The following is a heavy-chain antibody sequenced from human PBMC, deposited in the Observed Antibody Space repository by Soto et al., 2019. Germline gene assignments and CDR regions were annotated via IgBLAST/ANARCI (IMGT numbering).Heavy chain of an antibody. D-gene: IGHD2-2*01. V-gene: IGHV4-31*03. J-gene: IGHJ5*02. Sequence: PSETLSLTCTVSGGSISSGGYYWNWIRQPPGKGLEWIGYIYYSGDIYYSPSLKSRVTISLDTSKNQFSLKLNSVTAADTAVYYCASQAPPYCLSTRCYNRFDPWGQGTLVTVS. CDR2: IYYSGDI. CDR3: ASQAPPYCLSTRCYNRFDP. CDR1: GGSISSGGYY.